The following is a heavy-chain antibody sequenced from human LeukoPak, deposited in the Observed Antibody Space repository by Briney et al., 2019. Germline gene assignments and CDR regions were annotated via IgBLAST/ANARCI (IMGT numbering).Heavy chain of an antibody. CDR2: LYYSGST. Sequence: SETLSLTCSVSGDSISSGNYYWGWIRQPPGKGLEWIGNLYYSGSTYYNPSLKSRVTISVDTSKNQFSLKLSSVTAADTAVYYCAREAQGWFDPWGQGTLVIVSS. J-gene: IGHJ5*02. CDR3: AREAQGWFDP. CDR1: GDSISSGNYY. V-gene: IGHV4-39*07.